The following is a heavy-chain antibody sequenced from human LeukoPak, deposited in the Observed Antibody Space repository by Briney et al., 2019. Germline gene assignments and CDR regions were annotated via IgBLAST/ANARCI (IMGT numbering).Heavy chain of an antibody. D-gene: IGHD2-21*02. Sequence: PGGSLRLSCAASGFTFSSYSMNWARQAPGKGLEWVSSISSSSSYIYYADSVKGRFTISRDNAKNSLYLQMNSLRAEDTAVYYCALSGSAYCGGDCYSHFGYWGQGTLVTVSS. CDR2: ISSSSSYI. V-gene: IGHV3-21*01. CDR1: GFTFSSYS. CDR3: ALSGSAYCGGDCYSHFGY. J-gene: IGHJ4*02.